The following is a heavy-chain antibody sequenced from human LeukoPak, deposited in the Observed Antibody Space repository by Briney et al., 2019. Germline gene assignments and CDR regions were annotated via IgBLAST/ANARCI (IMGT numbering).Heavy chain of an antibody. J-gene: IGHJ5*02. CDR3: ARQPRHVYSSSSGSWFDP. V-gene: IGHV4-39*01. CDR1: GGSISSSSYY. CDR2: IYYSGST. Sequence: PSETLSLTCTVSGGSISSSSYYWGWIRQPPGKGLEWIGSIYYSGSTYYNPSLKSRVTISVDTSENQFSLKLSSVTAADTAVYYCARQPRHVYSSSSGSWFDPWGQGTLVTVSS. D-gene: IGHD6-6*01.